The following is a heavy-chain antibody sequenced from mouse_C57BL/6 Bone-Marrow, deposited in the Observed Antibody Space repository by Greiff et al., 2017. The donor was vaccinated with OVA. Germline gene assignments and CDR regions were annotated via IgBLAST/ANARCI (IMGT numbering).Heavy chain of an antibody. CDR1: GFTFSSYG. V-gene: IGHV5-6*02. Sequence: EVKVVESGGDLVKPGGSLKLSCAASGFTFSSYGMSWVRQTPDKRLEWVANISSGGSYTYYPDSVKGRFTISRDNAKNTLYLQMSSLKSEDTAMYYCARRSITTVVATSYFDYWGQGTTLTVSS. J-gene: IGHJ2*01. D-gene: IGHD1-1*01. CDR3: ARRSITTVVATSYFDY. CDR2: ISSGGSYT.